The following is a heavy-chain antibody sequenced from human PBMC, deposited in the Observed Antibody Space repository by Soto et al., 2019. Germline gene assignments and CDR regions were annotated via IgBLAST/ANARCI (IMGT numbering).Heavy chain of an antibody. CDR1: GGSISSSSYY. CDR2: IYYSGST. V-gene: IGHV4-39*01. D-gene: IGHD3-9*01. Sequence: SETLSLTCTVSGGSISSSSYYWGWIRQPPGKGLEWIGSIYYSGSTYYNPSLKSRVTISVDTSKNQFSLKLSSVTAADTAVYYCARQMAILRYFDWLYYGMDVWGQGTTVTVSS. CDR3: ARQMAILRYFDWLYYGMDV. J-gene: IGHJ6*02.